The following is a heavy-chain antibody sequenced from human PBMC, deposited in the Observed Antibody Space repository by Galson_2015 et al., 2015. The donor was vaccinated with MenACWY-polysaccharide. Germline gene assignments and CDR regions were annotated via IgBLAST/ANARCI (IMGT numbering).Heavy chain of an antibody. D-gene: IGHD6-19*01. CDR1: GYTFTDFG. J-gene: IGHJ4*02. Sequence: SVKVSCKASGYTFTDFGISWVRQAPGQGLEWLGWISAYNGNKNYAQKLQGRVTMTTDTSTSTAYMELRSLRSDDTAVYYCTRDLGHMTVAGIFFDYWGQGILVTVSS. CDR3: TRDLGHMTVAGIFFDY. V-gene: IGHV1-18*01. CDR2: ISAYNGNK.